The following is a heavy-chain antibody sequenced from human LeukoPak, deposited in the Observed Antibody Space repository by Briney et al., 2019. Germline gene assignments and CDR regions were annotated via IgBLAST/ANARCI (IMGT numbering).Heavy chain of an antibody. CDR2: INPDGRDK. CDR1: GFTFGNNW. D-gene: IGHD6-6*01. Sequence: GGSLRLSCAASGFTFGNNWMSWVRQAPGEGLEWVASINPDGRDKYYVDSVRGRFTISRDSDKNLLYLQMDSLRAEDAAVYHCAKLKGQATRYDYWGQGILVTIS. CDR3: AKLKGQATRYDY. J-gene: IGHJ4*02. V-gene: IGHV3-7*01.